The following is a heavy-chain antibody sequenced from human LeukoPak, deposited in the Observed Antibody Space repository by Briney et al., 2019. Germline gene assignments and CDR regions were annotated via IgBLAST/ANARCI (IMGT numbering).Heavy chain of an antibody. Sequence: GGSLRLSCETSGFTFSSYAMTWVRQAPGKGLEWVSTISGNAGRTYHADSVKGRFTISRDNSKNTLYLQMNSLRAEDTAVYYCAKDLRGDGIDVWGQGTTVTVSS. V-gene: IGHV3-23*01. CDR1: GFTFSSYA. CDR2: ISGNAGRT. D-gene: IGHD3-16*01. J-gene: IGHJ6*02. CDR3: AKDLRGDGIDV.